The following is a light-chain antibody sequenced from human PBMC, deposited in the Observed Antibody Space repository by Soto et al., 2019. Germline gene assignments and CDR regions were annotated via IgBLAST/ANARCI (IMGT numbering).Light chain of an antibody. CDR2: LGS. V-gene: IGKV2-28*01. J-gene: IGKJ3*01. CDR1: QSLLHRNGYNY. Sequence: DIVMTQSPLSLPVTPGEPASISCRSSQSLLHRNGYNYVDWYLQKLGQSPQLLIYLGSNRASGVPDRFTGSGSGTDFTLKISRVEAEDVGVYYCMQALQTPLFTFGPGTKVDIK. CDR3: MQALQTPLFT.